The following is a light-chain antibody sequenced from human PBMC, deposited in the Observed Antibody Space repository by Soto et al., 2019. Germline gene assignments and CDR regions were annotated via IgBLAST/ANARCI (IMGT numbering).Light chain of an antibody. V-gene: IGKV1-5*01. CDR3: QQYYSFPPT. CDR1: QSISSR. Sequence: GDIVTITCRASQSISSRLAWYQQKQGKAPKLLIYDASSLESGVPSRFSGSGYGTEFNLTISSLQPDDFATYYCQQYYSFPPTFGQGTRLEIK. J-gene: IGKJ5*01. CDR2: DAS.